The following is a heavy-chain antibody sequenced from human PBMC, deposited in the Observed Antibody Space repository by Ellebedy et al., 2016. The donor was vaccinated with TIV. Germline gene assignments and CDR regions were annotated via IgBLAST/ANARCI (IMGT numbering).Heavy chain of an antibody. D-gene: IGHD3-10*01. CDR3: AREDGSGSALYYYYGMDV. CDR1: GGTFSSYA. Sequence: SVKVSCXASGGTFSSYAISWVRQAPGQGLEWMGGIIPIFGTANYAQKFQGRVTITADESTSTAYMELSSLRSEDTAVYYCAREDGSGSALYYYYGMDVWGQGTTVTVSS. J-gene: IGHJ6*02. CDR2: IIPIFGTA. V-gene: IGHV1-69*13.